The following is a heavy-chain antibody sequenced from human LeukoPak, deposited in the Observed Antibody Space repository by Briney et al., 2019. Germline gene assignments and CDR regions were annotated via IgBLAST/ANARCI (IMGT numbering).Heavy chain of an antibody. Sequence: PSETLSPTCTVSGGSISSFYWSWIRQPPGKGLEWIGYIYYKGNTNYSPSLTSRVTISLDTSKNQFSLKLSSLTAADTAVYYCARSYSSGSYYSPFDPWGQGTLVTVSS. CDR2: IYYKGNT. D-gene: IGHD3-10*01. CDR1: GGSISSFY. V-gene: IGHV4-59*01. CDR3: ARSYSSGSYYSPFDP. J-gene: IGHJ5*02.